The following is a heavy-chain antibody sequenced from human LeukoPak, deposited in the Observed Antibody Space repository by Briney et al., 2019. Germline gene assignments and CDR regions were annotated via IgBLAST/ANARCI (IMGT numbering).Heavy chain of an antibody. V-gene: IGHV3-23*01. CDR1: GFTFRNYA. J-gene: IGHJ4*02. D-gene: IGHD5-18*01. Sequence: GGSLRLSCAASGFTFRNYAMTWVRQAPGKGLEWVSDISGSGDTTYYADSVKGRFTISRDSSTNTLYLQMNSLRAEDTAVYFCAKVCSYGFKYFDYWGRGTLVTVSS. CDR3: AKVCSYGFKYFDY. CDR2: ISGSGDTT.